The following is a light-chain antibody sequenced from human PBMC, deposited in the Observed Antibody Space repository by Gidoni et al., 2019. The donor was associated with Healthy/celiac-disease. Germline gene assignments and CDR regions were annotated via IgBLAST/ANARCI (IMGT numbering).Light chain of an antibody. V-gene: IGLV2-14*01. J-gene: IGLJ2*01. CDR1: SSDVGGYNY. CDR3: SSYTSSSLVV. Sequence: QSALRQPASVSGSPGQSITISCTGTSSDVGGYNYVSWYQQHPGKAPKLMIYDVSNRPSGVSNRFSGSKSGNTASLTISGLQAEDEADYYCSSYTSSSLVVFGGGTKLTVL. CDR2: DVS.